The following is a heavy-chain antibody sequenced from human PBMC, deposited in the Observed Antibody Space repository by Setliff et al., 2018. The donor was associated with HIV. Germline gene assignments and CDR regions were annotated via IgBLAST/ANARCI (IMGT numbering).Heavy chain of an antibody. CDR2: INHSGGT. J-gene: IGHJ3*01. Sequence: PSETLSLTCAVYGRSFSGYYWNWIRQSPGKGLEWIGEINHSGGTNYNPSLKSRVTMSIDTSKNQFSLNVSSVTGADTAVYYCARGWGHDGLDFWGQGTMVTVSS. V-gene: IGHV4-34*01. CDR1: GRSFSGYY. D-gene: IGHD7-27*01. CDR3: ARGWGHDGLDF.